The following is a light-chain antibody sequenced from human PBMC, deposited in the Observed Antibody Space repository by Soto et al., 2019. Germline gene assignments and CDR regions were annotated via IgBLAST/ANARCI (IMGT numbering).Light chain of an antibody. CDR1: QSVSTN. Sequence: ETVMTQSPATLSVSPGESATLSCRASQSVSTNLAWYQQKRGQAPRLLIYGASARATGIPARFSGSGSGTEFTLIISSLQSEDFAVYYCQQYNNWPLTFGGGTKVDNK. CDR3: QQYNNWPLT. J-gene: IGKJ4*01. V-gene: IGKV3-15*01. CDR2: GAS.